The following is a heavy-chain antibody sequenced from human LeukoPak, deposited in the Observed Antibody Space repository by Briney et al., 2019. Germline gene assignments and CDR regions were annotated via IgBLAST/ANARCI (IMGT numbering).Heavy chain of an antibody. J-gene: IGHJ5*02. CDR3: ARSPCPGSHWFDP. Sequence: PGGSLRLSCAASGITFRSFALSWVRQAPGKGQEWVSTISDTTYYADSVRGRFTISRDDSKNTLYLQMDSLRAEDTAIYSCARSPCPGSHWFDPWGQGTLVTVSS. V-gene: IGHV3-23*01. CDR1: GITFRSFA. D-gene: IGHD3-10*02. CDR2: ISDTT.